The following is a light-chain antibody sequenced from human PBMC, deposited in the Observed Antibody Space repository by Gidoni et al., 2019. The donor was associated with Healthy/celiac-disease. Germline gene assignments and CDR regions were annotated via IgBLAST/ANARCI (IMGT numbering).Light chain of an antibody. CDR2: LGS. Sequence: DIVMTQSPLSLPVTPGEPASISCRSSQSLLHSNGYNYLDWYLQKPGQSPQLLIYLGSNRASGVPDRFSGSGSGTDFTLKISRVEAEDVGVYYCMQALQTPVXQXTKLEIK. CDR3: MQALQTP. CDR1: QSLLHSNGYNY. J-gene: IGKJ2*01. V-gene: IGKV2-28*01.